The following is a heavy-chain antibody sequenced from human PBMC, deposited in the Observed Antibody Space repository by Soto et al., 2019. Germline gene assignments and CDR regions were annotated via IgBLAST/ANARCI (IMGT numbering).Heavy chain of an antibody. J-gene: IGHJ4*02. V-gene: IGHV3-23*01. CDR2: FSGGDGST. D-gene: IGHD7-27*01. CDR3: AKYWGSHLAAAFDY. Sequence: EVQLLESGGGVVQPGGSLRLSCAAYGFTFSFHALAWVRQAPGKGLEWVSGFSGGDGSTHYADSVRGRFTISRDISKSTLYLQMNSLRAEDTAVYYCAKYWGSHLAAAFDYWGQGTLVTVSS. CDR1: GFTFSFHA.